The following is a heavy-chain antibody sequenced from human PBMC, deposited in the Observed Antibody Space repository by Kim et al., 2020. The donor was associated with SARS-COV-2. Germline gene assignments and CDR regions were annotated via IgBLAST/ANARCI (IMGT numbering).Heavy chain of an antibody. CDR3: ARAGRQWLVRPIFYYFDY. CDR1: GRSFSGYY. CDR2: INNNGST. Sequence: SETLSLTCAVYGRSFSGYYWSWIRQPPGTGLEWNGEINNNGSTNYNPSLKSQVTISVDTAKNKFSLTLSPVTAADTAVYYCARAGRQWLVRPIFYYFDYWGQGTLVTVSS. D-gene: IGHD6-19*01. J-gene: IGHJ4*02. V-gene: IGHV4-34*01.